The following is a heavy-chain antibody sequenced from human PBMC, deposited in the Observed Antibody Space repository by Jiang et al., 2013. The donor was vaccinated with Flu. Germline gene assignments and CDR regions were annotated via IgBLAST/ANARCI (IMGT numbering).Heavy chain of an antibody. J-gene: IGHJ4*02. CDR1: GYSFTSYW. CDR2: IYPGDSDT. Sequence: LKISCKGSGYSFTSYWIGWVRQMPGKGLEWMGIIYPGDSDTRYSPSFQGQVTISADKSISTAYLQWSSLKASDTAMYYCARQQWLPIPGYYFDYWGQGTLVTVSS. D-gene: IGHD6-19*01. V-gene: IGHV5-51*01. CDR3: ARQQWLPIPGYYFDY.